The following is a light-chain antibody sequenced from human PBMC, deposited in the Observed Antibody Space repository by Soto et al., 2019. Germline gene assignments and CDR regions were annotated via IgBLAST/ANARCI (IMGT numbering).Light chain of an antibody. CDR1: QSVSSSY. CDR2: GAS. Sequence: EIVFSRSPGTLSLSPVERSTVSWRSGQSVSSSYLSWSQQKPGQAPRLLIYGASSGATGIPDRFSGSGSGTDFPLTISSLEPEDFAVSYCQHYGSSPITFGQRPRLEIK. V-gene: IGKV3-20*01. CDR3: QHYGSSPIT. J-gene: IGKJ5*01.